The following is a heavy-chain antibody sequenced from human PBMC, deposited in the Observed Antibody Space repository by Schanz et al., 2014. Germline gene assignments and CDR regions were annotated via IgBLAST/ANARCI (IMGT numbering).Heavy chain of an antibody. Sequence: EVQLVESGGGLVQPGRSLRLSCAASGFTFDNYAMHWVRQAPGKGLEWVSSISWNSGSVAYADSVKGRFTISRDDAENTLDLQMNSLRAEDTALYYCAKDRQTTVNRVGCYYGRDVWGQGTTVTVSS. V-gene: IGHV3-9*01. D-gene: IGHD4-4*01. CDR2: ISWNSGSV. J-gene: IGHJ6*02. CDR1: GFTFDNYA. CDR3: AKDRQTTVNRVGCYYGRDV.